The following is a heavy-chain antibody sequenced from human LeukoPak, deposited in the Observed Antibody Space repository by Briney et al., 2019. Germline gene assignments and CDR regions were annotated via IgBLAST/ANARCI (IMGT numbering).Heavy chain of an antibody. Sequence: GESLKISCKGSGYSFTSYWIGWVRQLPGKGLEWMGIIYPGDSDTRYSPSFQGQVTISADKSISTAYLQWSSPKASDTAMYYCARHPDCSSTSCPGGSYYYYGMDVWGQGTTVTVSS. CDR1: GYSFTSYW. J-gene: IGHJ6*02. D-gene: IGHD2-2*01. CDR2: IYPGDSDT. V-gene: IGHV5-51*01. CDR3: ARHPDCSSTSCPGGSYYYYGMDV.